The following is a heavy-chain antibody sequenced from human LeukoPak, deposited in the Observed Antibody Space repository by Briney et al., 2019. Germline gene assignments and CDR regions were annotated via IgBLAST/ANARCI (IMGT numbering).Heavy chain of an antibody. Sequence: SETLSLTCTVSGGSISSSSYYWGWIRQPPGKGLEWIGSIYYSGSTYYNPSLKSRVTISADTSKNQFSLKLSSVTAADTAVYYCAITTGEYYYDSSGYLFDYWGQGTLVTVSS. CDR2: IYYSGST. V-gene: IGHV4-39*07. CDR3: AITTGEYYYDSSGYLFDY. CDR1: GGSISSSSYY. D-gene: IGHD3-22*01. J-gene: IGHJ4*02.